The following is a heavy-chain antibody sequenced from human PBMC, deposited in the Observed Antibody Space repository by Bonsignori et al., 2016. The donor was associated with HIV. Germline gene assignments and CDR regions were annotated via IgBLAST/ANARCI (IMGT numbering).Heavy chain of an antibody. CDR3: ARDETAAGYYYYYYMDV. J-gene: IGHJ6*03. Sequence: IRQPPGKGLEWIGSIYYSGSTYYNPSLKSRVTISVDTSKNQFSLKLSSVTAADTAVYYCARDETAAGYYYYYYMDVWGKGTTVTVSS. D-gene: IGHD6-13*01. CDR2: IYYSGST. V-gene: IGHV4-39*07.